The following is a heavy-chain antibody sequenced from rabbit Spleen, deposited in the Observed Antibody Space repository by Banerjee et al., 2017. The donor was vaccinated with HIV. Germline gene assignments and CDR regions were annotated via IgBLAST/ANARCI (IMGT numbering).Heavy chain of an antibody. V-gene: IGHV1S40*01. CDR1: GIDFSTYYW. CDR3: VRDQAGDADFGPYYLNL. J-gene: IGHJ4*01. CDR2: IETSSGST. Sequence: QSLEESGGDLVKPEGSLTLTCTASGIDFSTYYWMWWVRQAPGKGLEWIACIETSSGSTWYASWAKGRFTISKTSSTTVTLQMTSLTAADTATYFCVRDQAGDADFGPYYLNLWGPGTLVTVS. D-gene: IGHD6-1*01.